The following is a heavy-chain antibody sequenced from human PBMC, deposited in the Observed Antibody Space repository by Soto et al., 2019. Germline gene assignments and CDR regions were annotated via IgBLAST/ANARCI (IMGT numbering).Heavy chain of an antibody. Sequence: QVQLVESGGGVVQPGRSLRLSCAASGFTFSSYGMHWVRQAPGKGLEWVAVIWYDGSNKYYADSVKGRFTISRDNSKNTLYLQMNSLRAEDTAVYYCARDPEVSGSWSYCDYWGQGTLVTVSS. CDR2: IWYDGSNK. CDR1: GFTFSSYG. J-gene: IGHJ4*02. D-gene: IGHD3-10*01. V-gene: IGHV3-33*01. CDR3: ARDPEVSGSWSYCDY.